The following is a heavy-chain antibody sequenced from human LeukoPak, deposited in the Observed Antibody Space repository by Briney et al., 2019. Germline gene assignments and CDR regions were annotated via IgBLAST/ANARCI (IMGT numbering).Heavy chain of an antibody. D-gene: IGHD3-9*01. CDR3: AKDLGPYDILTGCDY. Sequence: GGSLRLSCAASGFTFSSYAMNWVRQAPGKGLEWVSTISSSGDTTYYADSVKGRFTISRDNSKNTLYLQMNSLRAEDAAVYYCAKDLGPYDILTGCDYWGQGTLVTVSS. J-gene: IGHJ4*02. CDR2: ISSSGDTT. CDR1: GFTFSSYA. V-gene: IGHV3-23*01.